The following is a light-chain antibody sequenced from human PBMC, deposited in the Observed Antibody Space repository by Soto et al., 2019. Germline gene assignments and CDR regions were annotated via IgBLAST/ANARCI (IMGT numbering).Light chain of an antibody. CDR3: QKYNSAPQT. V-gene: IGKV1-27*01. CDR1: QGISNY. J-gene: IGKJ1*01. Sequence: DIQLTQSPSFLSAVVGDGVTIACRASQGISNYLAWYQQKPGQAPKLLIYAASTLQSGVPSRFSGSGSGTDFTLTISSLQPEDVATYYCQKYNSAPQTFGQGTKVDIK. CDR2: AAS.